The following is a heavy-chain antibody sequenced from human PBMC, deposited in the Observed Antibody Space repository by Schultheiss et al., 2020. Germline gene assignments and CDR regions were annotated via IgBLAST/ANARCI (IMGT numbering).Heavy chain of an antibody. J-gene: IGHJ6*04. CDR1: GFTFSSYG. V-gene: IGHV3-33*08. D-gene: IGHD5-18*01. CDR2: IWYDGSNK. CDR3: ARGGYSYGYDYYGMDV. Sequence: GESLKISCAASGFTFSSYGMHWVRQAPGKGLEWVAVIWYDGSNKYYADSVKGRFTISRDNSKNTLYLQMNSLRAEDTAVYYCARGGYSYGYDYYGMDVWGKGTTVNV.